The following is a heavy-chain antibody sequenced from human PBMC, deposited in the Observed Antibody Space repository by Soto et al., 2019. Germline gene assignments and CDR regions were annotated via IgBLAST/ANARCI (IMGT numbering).Heavy chain of an antibody. CDR2: ISYDGSNK. V-gene: IGHV3-30-3*01. CDR1: GFSFSSYA. J-gene: IGHJ4*02. CDR3: ARDTLLLWFGEVLPRGAADY. D-gene: IGHD3-10*01. Sequence: QVQLVESGGGVVQPGRSLRLSCAASGFSFSSYAMHWVRQAPGKGLEWVAVISYDGSNKYYADSVKGRFTISRDNSKNPLYLQMNSLRVEDAAVYYCARDTLLLWFGEVLPRGAADYWGQGTLVTVSS.